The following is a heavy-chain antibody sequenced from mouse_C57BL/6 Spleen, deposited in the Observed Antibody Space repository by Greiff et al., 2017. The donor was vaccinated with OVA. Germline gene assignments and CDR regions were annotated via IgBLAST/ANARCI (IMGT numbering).Heavy chain of an antibody. Sequence: EVQVVESGGGLVKPGGSLKLSCAASGFTFSDYGMHWVRQAPEKGLEWVAYISSGSSTIYYADTVKGRFTISRDNAKNTLFLQMTSLRSEDTAMYYCARSPPYSNYVSYAMDYWGQGTSVTVSS. CDR3: ARSPPYSNYVSYAMDY. D-gene: IGHD2-5*01. J-gene: IGHJ4*01. V-gene: IGHV5-17*01. CDR1: GFTFSDYG. CDR2: ISSGSSTI.